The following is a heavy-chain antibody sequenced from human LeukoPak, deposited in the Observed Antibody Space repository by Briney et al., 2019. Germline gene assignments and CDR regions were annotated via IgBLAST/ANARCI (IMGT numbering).Heavy chain of an antibody. J-gene: IGHJ4*02. CDR3: TRGYGDYGYLTDY. V-gene: IGHV3-23*01. CDR1: EFTYG. D-gene: IGHD4-17*01. CDR2: ISSSGSNT. Sequence: GGSLRLSCAASEFTYGMNWVRQAPGKGLECVSAISSSGSNTYYADSVKGRFTISRDDSKNTAYLQVNSLKTEDTAVYYCTRGYGDYGYLTDYWGQGTLVTVSS.